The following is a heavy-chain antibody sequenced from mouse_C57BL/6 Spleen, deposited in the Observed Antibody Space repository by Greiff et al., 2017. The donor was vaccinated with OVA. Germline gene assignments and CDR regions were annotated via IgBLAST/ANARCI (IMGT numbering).Heavy chain of an antibody. V-gene: IGHV1-20*01. CDR2: INPYNGDT. CDR1: GYSFTGYF. CDR3: AAHYLDY. Sequence: EVQLVESGPELVKPGDSVKISCKASGYSFTGYFMNWVMQSHGKSLEWIGRINPYNGDTFYNQKFKGKATLTVDKSSSTAHMELRSLTSEDSAVYYCAAHYLDYWGQGTTLTVSS. J-gene: IGHJ2*01.